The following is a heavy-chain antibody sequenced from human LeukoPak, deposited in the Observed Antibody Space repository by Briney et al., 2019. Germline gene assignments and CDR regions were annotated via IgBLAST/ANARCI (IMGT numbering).Heavy chain of an antibody. J-gene: IGHJ4*02. CDR3: ARDVWFGERNFDY. V-gene: IGHV1-18*01. CDR1: GYTFKSYG. CDR2: ISAYNGNT. Sequence: ASVKVSCKASGYTFKSYGISWVRQAPGQGLEWMGWISAYNGNTNYAQKLQGRVTMTTDTSTSTASMELRSLRSDDTAVYYCARDVWFGERNFDYWGQGTLSPSPQ. D-gene: IGHD3-10*01.